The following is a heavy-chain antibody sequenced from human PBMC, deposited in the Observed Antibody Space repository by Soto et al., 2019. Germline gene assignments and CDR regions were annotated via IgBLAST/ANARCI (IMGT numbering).Heavy chain of an antibody. CDR3: AFPATADFDY. D-gene: IGHD6-13*01. Sequence: QVQPQESGPGLVKPSGTLSLTCAVSGGSISSTNWWTWVRQSPGRGLEWIGEIYHSGTTNYSPSLKSRVNIAVDMSTNHLSLTLISVTAADTAVYYCAFPATADFDYWGKGILVTVSS. CDR1: GGSISSTNW. J-gene: IGHJ4*02. V-gene: IGHV4-4*02. CDR2: IYHSGTT.